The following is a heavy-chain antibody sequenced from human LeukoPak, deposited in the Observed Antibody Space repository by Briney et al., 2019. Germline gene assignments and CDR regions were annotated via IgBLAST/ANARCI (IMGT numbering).Heavy chain of an antibody. V-gene: IGHV4-4*07. CDR2: IYTSGNT. Sequence: SETLSVTCTVSSGSISSYYWSWIRQPAGNGLEWIGRIYTSGNTNYNPSLKSRITMSVDTSKNQFSLNLSSETAADTAVYFCAREINRVAVDATRSFDYWGQGTLVTVSS. D-gene: IGHD6-19*01. J-gene: IGHJ4*02. CDR1: SGSISSYY. CDR3: AREINRVAVDATRSFDY.